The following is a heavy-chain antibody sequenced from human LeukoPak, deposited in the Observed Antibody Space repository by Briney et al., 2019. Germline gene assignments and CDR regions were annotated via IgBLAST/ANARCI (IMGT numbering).Heavy chain of an antibody. J-gene: IGHJ4*02. Sequence: GGSLRLSCAASGFTFSNYSIHWVRQAPGKGLEWVAVISYDGTNKYYADSVKGRFTISRDNSKNTLYLQMNSLRAEDTAVYYCAKPYSSSWTHFDYWGQGTLVTVSS. D-gene: IGHD6-13*01. CDR2: ISYDGTNK. CDR1: GFTFSNYS. V-gene: IGHV3-30-3*01. CDR3: AKPYSSSWTHFDY.